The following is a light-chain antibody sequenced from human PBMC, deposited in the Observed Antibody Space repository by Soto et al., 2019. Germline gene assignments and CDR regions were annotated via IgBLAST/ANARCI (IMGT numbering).Light chain of an antibody. CDR3: YSYAGSTTYV. J-gene: IGLJ1*01. CDR2: EGS. Sequence: QSALTQPASVSGSPGQSITISCTGTSSDVGSYNLVSWYQQHPGKAPKLIIYEGSKRPSGVSNRFSGSKSGNTASLTISGLQAEDEADYYCYSYAGSTTYVFGAGPKLTVL. V-gene: IGLV2-23*01. CDR1: SSDVGSYNL.